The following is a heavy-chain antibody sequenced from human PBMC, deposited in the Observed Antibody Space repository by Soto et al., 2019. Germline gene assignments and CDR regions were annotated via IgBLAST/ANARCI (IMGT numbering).Heavy chain of an antibody. CDR1: GYTFINYY. CDR3: ARHLAASDV. V-gene: IGHV1-46*01. Sequence: QVQLVQSGAEVKKPGASVKVSCKASGYTFINYYIHWVRQAPGHGLEWMAIINPTGGSTNYAQKFQGRLTLTMDTSTTTVYIELSSLTSEDTAIYYCARHLAASDVWGQGTLVTVSS. J-gene: IGHJ4*02. CDR2: INPTGGST. D-gene: IGHD6-25*01.